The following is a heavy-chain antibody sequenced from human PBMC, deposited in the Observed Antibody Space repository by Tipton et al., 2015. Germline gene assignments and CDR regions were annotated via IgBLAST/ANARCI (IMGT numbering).Heavy chain of an antibody. V-gene: IGHV4-38-2*01. CDR3: ARSLFPETAGLENWFDP. CDR1: AYSISSDYY. CDR2: IYHSGST. J-gene: IGHJ5*02. D-gene: IGHD6-13*01. Sequence: TLSLTCAVSAYSISSDYYWGWIRQPPGKGLEWIGSIYHSGSTYYNSSLKSRVTISVDTSKNQFSLRLSSVTAADTAVYYCARSLFPETAGLENWFDPWGQGTLVTVSS.